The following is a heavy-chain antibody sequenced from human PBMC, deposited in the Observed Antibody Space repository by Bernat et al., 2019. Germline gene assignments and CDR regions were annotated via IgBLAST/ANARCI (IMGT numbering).Heavy chain of an antibody. J-gene: IGHJ4*02. CDR2: IRSKANSKVT. V-gene: IGHV3-73*02. D-gene: IGHD2-2*03. CDR3: TRLDNVGGQAGVEDY. Sequence: EVQLVESGGGLVQPGGSLKLSCAASGFTFSGSAMHWVRQASGKGLEWVGRIRSKANSKVTANVTSVKGRFTISRDKEKNTAKLQMNGLKTEDTAVYYGTRLDNVGGQAGVEDYWGQGTLATVPS. CDR1: GFTFSGSA.